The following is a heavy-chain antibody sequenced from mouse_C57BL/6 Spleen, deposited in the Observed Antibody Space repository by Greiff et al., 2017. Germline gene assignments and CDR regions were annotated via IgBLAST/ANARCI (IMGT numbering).Heavy chain of an antibody. J-gene: IGHJ3*01. V-gene: IGHV1-52*01. D-gene: IGHD1-1*01. CDR2: IDPSDSET. CDR1: GYTFTSYW. Sequence: QVQLKQPGAELVRPGSSVKLSCKASGYTFTSYWMHWVKQRPIQGLEWIGNIDPSDSETHYNQKFKDKATLTVDKSSSTAYMQLSSLTSEDSAVYYCARSSLYYGSSPLFAYWGQGTLVTVSA. CDR3: ARSSLYYGSSPLFAY.